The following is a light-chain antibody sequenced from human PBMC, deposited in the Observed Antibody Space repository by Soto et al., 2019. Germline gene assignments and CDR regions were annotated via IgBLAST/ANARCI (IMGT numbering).Light chain of an antibody. J-gene: IGKJ4*01. V-gene: IGKV1-33*01. CDR2: DAS. CDR3: QQYYNLHPT. Sequence: DIQMTHSPSSLSASVGDRVSITCQASQDISNYLNWYQQKPGKAPKLLIYDASNLETGVPSRFSGSGSGKDFTFTISSLQPEDIATYCCQQYYNLHPTFGVGTKVDIX. CDR1: QDISNY.